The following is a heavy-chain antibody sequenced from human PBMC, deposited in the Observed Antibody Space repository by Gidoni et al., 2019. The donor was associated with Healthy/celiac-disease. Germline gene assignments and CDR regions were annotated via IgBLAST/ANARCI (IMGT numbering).Heavy chain of an antibody. CDR2: IIGSGGST. CDR1: GFTFSSYA. J-gene: IGHJ4*02. Sequence: EVQLLESGGGLVQPGGSLRLSCAASGFTFSSYAMSWVRKAPGEGLEGVLAIIGSGGSTDYADSVKGRFTISRDKSKNTLYLQMNSLRAEDTAVYYCAKRAVAGSVDYWGQGTLVTVSS. CDR3: AKRAVAGSVDY. V-gene: IGHV3-23*01. D-gene: IGHD6-19*01.